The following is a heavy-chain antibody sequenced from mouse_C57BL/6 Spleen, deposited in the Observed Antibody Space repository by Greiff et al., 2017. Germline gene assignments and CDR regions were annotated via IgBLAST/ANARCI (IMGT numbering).Heavy chain of an antibody. Sequence: EVKVVESGGGLVQPGGSLSLSCAASGFTFTDYYMSWVRQPPGKALEWLGFIRNKANGYTTEYSASVKGRFTISRDNSQSILYLQMNALRAEDSATYYCARCDPSYYYGSSPWYFDVWGTGTTVTVSS. CDR3: ARCDPSYYYGSSPWYFDV. CDR1: GFTFTDYY. V-gene: IGHV7-3*01. D-gene: IGHD1-1*01. J-gene: IGHJ1*03. CDR2: IRNKANGYTT.